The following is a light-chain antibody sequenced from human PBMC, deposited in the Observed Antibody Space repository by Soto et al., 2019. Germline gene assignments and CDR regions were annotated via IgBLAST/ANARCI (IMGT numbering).Light chain of an antibody. V-gene: IGLV2-14*01. CDR2: EVS. J-gene: IGLJ2*01. Sequence: QSALTQPASVSGSPGQSITISCTGTSSDVGGYNYVSWYQQHPGKAPKLMIFEVSNRPSGVSIRFSGSKSGNTASLTISGLQAEDEADYFCSSDTSTSAVLFGGGTQLTVL. CDR3: SSDTSTSAVL. CDR1: SSDVGGYNY.